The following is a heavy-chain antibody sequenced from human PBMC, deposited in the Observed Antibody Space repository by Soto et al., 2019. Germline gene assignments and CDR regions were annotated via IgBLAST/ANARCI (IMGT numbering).Heavy chain of an antibody. D-gene: IGHD3-16*01. CDR1: GGSISSGYYY. CDR3: ASASLYGMDV. CDR2: IYYSGNT. Sequence: QVQLQESGPGLVKPSQTLSLTCSVSGGSISSGYYYWSWIRQPPGKGLEWIGNIYYSGNTDYQPSLNSRLTTSINTSKNQSSLKVGSVTAADTAVYYFASASLYGMDVLGQGTTVTVSS. J-gene: IGHJ6*02. V-gene: IGHV4-30-4*01.